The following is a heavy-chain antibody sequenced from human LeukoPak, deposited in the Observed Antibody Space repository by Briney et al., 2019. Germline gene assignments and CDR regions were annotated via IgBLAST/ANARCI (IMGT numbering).Heavy chain of an antibody. V-gene: IGHV3-30*02. J-gene: IGHJ4*02. CDR1: ESTFSNYG. D-gene: IGHD3-9*01. CDR3: ARDGRYFDWLLSKRGGYFDY. Sequence: PGGSLRLSCAASESTFSNYGMHWVRQAPGKGLEWVAFIRYDGTNKYYADSVKGRFTISRDNSKNTLYLKMNSLRGEDTAVYYCARDGRYFDWLLSKRGGYFDYWGQGTLVTVSS. CDR2: IRYDGTNK.